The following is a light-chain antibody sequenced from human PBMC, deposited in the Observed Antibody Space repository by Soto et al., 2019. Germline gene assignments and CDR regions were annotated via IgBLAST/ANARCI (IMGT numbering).Light chain of an antibody. CDR1: QGIRND. Sequence: AIQMTQSPSSLSASIGDRVTITCRASQGIRNDLGWYQQKPGKAPKILMYTTSSLQSGVPSRFSGSGSGTDFTLTISSLQHEDFATYYCLQDYSFPLTFGQGTQLEIK. J-gene: IGKJ2*01. CDR2: TTS. V-gene: IGKV1-6*01. CDR3: LQDYSFPLT.